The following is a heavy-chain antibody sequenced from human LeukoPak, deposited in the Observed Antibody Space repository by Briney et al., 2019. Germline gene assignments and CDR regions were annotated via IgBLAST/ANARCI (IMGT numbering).Heavy chain of an antibody. J-gene: IGHJ4*02. Sequence: ASVKVSCKASGDTFTSYDINWVRQATGQGLEWMGWMNPNSGNTSYAQKFQGRVTMTRNTSISTAYMELSSLTSEDTAVYYCEVSVRSSGSTFDYWGQGTLVTVSS. CDR1: GDTFTSYD. D-gene: IGHD6-19*01. CDR2: MNPNSGNT. V-gene: IGHV1-8*01. CDR3: EVSVRSSGSTFDY.